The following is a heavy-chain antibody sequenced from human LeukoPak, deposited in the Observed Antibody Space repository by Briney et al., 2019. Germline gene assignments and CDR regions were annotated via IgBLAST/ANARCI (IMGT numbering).Heavy chain of an antibody. CDR3: ARHERDASLDHALDI. CDR2: IYYSGNT. D-gene: IGHD5-24*01. V-gene: IGHV4-59*08. Sequence: PSETLSLTCTVSGGSISSYYWSWIRQAPGKGLQWIGYIYYSGNTSYNPSLKSRVTILVDTSKNQFSLKLSSVTAADTAVYYCARHERDASLDHALDIWGQGTVVTVSS. J-gene: IGHJ3*02. CDR1: GGSISSYY.